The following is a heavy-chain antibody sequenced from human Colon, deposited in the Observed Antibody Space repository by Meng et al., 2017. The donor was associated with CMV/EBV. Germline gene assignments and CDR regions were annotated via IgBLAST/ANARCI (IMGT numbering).Heavy chain of an antibody. CDR2: ISAYNGNT. V-gene: IGHV1-18*01. CDR3: ARGHYYYYYGMDV. Sequence: ASVKVSCKTSGGSFSDYAISWVRQAPGQGLEWMGWISAYNGNTNYAQKLQGRVTMTTDTSTSTAYMELRSLRSDDTAVYYCARGHYYYYYGMDVWGQGTTVTVSS. CDR1: GGSFSDYA. J-gene: IGHJ6*02.